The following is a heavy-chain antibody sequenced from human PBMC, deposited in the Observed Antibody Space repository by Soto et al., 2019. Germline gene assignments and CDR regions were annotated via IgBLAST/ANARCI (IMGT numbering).Heavy chain of an antibody. V-gene: IGHV1-69*01. Sequence: QVQLVQSGAEVKKPGSSVKVSCKASGGIFSTYAISWLRQAPGQGLEWMGGIIPLFGTPNYAQRLQGRVTITADESTSTVYMELSRLRSEDTAVYYCARDRDDYGSGNYYNRIDFWGQGTLVTVSS. CDR3: ARDRDDYGSGNYYNRIDF. J-gene: IGHJ4*02. CDR1: GGIFSTYA. D-gene: IGHD3-10*01. CDR2: IIPLFGTP.